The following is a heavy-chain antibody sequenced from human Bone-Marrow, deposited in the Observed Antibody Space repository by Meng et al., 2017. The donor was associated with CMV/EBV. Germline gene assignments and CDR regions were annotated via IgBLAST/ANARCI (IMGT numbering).Heavy chain of an antibody. J-gene: IGHJ6*02. D-gene: IGHD4-11*01. CDR3: ARNSNYYYYYYYGMDA. CDR2: ISAYNGNT. Sequence: ASVKVSCKASGYTFTSYGISWVRQAPGQGLEWMGWISAYNGNTNYAQKLQGRVTMTTDTSTSTAYMELRSLRSDDTAVYYCARNSNYYYYYYYGMDAWGQGTTVTVSS. V-gene: IGHV1-18*01. CDR1: GYTFTSYG.